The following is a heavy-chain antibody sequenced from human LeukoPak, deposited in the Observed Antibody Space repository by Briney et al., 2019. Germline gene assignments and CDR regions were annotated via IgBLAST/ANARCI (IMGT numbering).Heavy chain of an antibody. CDR1: GYTFTGNG. CDR3: ARAPMGAAALY. J-gene: IGHJ4*02. D-gene: IGHD6-13*01. Sequence: GASVKVSCKASGYTFTGNGITWVRQAPGQGLEWMGWMNPVSGNAGSAQKFQGRVTLTRDTSISTAYMELSSLRSDDTAFYYCARAPMGAAALYWGQGTLVTVSS. V-gene: IGHV1-8*01. CDR2: MNPVSGNA.